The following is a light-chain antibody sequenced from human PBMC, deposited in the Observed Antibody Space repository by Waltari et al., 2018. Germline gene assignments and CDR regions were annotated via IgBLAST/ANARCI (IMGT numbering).Light chain of an antibody. CDR2: SAS. Sequence: EIVLTQSPGTLSLSPGERATLSCRASQSVRNSNLGWYQQNPGQAPRLLLYSASTRATGIPDRFSGSGSGMDFTLTISRLEPEDFAVYYCHHYGSSPQITFGGGTKVEIK. J-gene: IGKJ4*01. CDR1: QSVRNSN. CDR3: HHYGSSPQIT. V-gene: IGKV3-20*01.